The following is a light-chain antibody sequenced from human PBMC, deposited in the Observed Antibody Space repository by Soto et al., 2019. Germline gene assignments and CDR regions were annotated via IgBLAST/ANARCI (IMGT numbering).Light chain of an antibody. Sequence: DIQMPQSHSTLSASLGDRVTIACRASQNISPWLAWSTPKPGKAPKLLIYGASSLEGGVPSRLSGSGSATDFTLTISSLPPEYFATDDCQQYSSSATFCRGTKVDIK. J-gene: IGKJ1*01. CDR3: QQYSSSAT. CDR1: QNISPW. V-gene: IGKV1-5*01. CDR2: GAS.